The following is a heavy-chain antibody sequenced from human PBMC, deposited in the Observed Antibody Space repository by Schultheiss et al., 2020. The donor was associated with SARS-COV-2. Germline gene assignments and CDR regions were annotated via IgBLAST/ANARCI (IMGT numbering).Heavy chain of an antibody. J-gene: IGHJ5*02. V-gene: IGHV5-51*01. CDR1: GYSFTSYW. CDR2: IYPGDSDT. D-gene: IGHD3-3*01. CDR3: ARRKYDFWSGYPSDYFDP. Sequence: GESLKISCKGSGYSFTSYWIGWVRQMPGKGLEWMGIIYPGDSDTRYSPSFQGQVTISADKSISTAYLQWSSLKASDTAMYYCARRKYDFWSGYPSDYFDPWGQGTLVTVSS.